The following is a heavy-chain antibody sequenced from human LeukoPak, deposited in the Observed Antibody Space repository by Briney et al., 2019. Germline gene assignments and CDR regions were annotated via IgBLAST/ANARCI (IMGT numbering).Heavy chain of an antibody. CDR2: IYPGDSDT. Sequence: GESLKISCKGSGYSFTGYWIGWVRQMPGKGLEWMGIIYPGDSDTRYSPSFQGQVAISADKSISTAYLQWSSLKASDTAMYYCARLNDYGDYEFDYYYYMDVWGKGTTVTVSS. V-gene: IGHV5-51*01. D-gene: IGHD4-17*01. J-gene: IGHJ6*03. CDR3: ARLNDYGDYEFDYYYYMDV. CDR1: GYSFTGYW.